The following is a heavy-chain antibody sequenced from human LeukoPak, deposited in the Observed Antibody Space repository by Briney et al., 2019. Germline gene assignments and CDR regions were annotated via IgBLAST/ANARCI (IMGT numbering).Heavy chain of an antibody. J-gene: IGHJ4*02. D-gene: IGHD1-1*01. CDR3: ARRAGWKDFYYFDY. V-gene: IGHV4-31*03. CDR1: GGSITSGGYY. Sequence: SQTLSLTCTVSGGSITSGGYYWSWIRQHPGRGLEWIGYIYYSGSTYYIPSLKSRVTISVDTSKNQFPLKLSSLTAADTAVYYCARRAGWKDFYYFDYWGQGTLVTVSS. CDR2: IYYSGST.